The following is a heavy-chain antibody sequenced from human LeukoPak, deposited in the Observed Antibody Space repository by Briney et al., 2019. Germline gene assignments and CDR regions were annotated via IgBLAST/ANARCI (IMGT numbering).Heavy chain of an antibody. Sequence: GGSLRLSCAASGFTFIRNGMHWVRQAPGKGLEWVAFLRYDGSNQYYADSVQGRFTISRDNSKNTLYLQMYSLRAEDTAVYYCARDDPHYDILTGYYPIDSWGQGTLVTVSS. CDR3: ARDDPHYDILTGYYPIDS. CDR2: LRYDGSNQ. D-gene: IGHD3-9*01. V-gene: IGHV3-30*02. CDR1: GFTFIRNG. J-gene: IGHJ4*02.